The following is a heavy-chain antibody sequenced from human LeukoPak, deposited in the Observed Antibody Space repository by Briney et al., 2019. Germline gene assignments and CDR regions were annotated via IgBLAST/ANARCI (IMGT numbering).Heavy chain of an antibody. V-gene: IGHV4-38-2*02. J-gene: IGHJ4*02. CDR2: VSLSGRP. D-gene: IGHD4-11*01. CDR3: ARSEINDYSRF. CDR1: GYSLRNGYH. Sequence: SETLSLTCSVSGYSLRNGYHWAWFRQPPGKRLEWLGSVSLSGRPYDNLSFKRRVSMSVDASKNQFSLKMRAVTAADSAVYFCARSEINDYSRFWGQGILVTVSS.